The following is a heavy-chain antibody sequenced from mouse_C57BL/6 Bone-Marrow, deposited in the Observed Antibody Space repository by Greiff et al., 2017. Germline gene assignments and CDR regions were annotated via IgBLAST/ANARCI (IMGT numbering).Heavy chain of an antibody. CDR1: GYTFTSYW. J-gene: IGHJ2*01. CDR2: IDPSDSYT. V-gene: IGHV1-50*01. CDR3: AGGRY. Sequence: QVQLQQPGAELVKPGASVKLSCKASGYTFTSYWMQWVKQRPGQGLEWIGEIDPSDSYTNYNQKFKGKATLTVDTSSSTAYMQISSLTSEDSAVYYCAGGRYWGQGTTLTVSS.